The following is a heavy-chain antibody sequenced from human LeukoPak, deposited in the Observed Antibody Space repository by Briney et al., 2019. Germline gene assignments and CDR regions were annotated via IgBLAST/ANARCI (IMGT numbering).Heavy chain of an antibody. Sequence: PSETLSLTCTVAGGSLSSYYWSWIRQPPGKGLEWIGYIYYSGSTNYNPSLKSRVTISVDTSKNQFSLKLSSVTAADTVVYYCAGRGYSYGYDYWGQGTLVTVSS. CDR3: AGRGYSYGYDY. D-gene: IGHD5-18*01. V-gene: IGHV4-59*01. J-gene: IGHJ4*02. CDR2: IYYSGST. CDR1: GGSLSSYY.